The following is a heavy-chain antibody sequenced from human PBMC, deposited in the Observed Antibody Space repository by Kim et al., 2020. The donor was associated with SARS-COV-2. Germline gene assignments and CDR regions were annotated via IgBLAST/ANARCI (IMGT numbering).Heavy chain of an antibody. J-gene: IGHJ4*02. CDR3: ASTNGYRYYFDY. D-gene: IGHD5-18*01. V-gene: IGHV1-2*02. Sequence: NYAQKFQGRVTMTRDTSISTAYMELSRLRSEDTAVYYCASTNGYRYYFDYWGQGTLVTVSS.